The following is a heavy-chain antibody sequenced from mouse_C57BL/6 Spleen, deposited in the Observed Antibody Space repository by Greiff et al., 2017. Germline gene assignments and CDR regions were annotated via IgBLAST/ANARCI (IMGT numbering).Heavy chain of an antibody. D-gene: IGHD1-1*02. Sequence: EVQLQQSGPVLVKPGASVKMSCKASGYTFTDYYMNWVKQSHGKSLEWIGVINPYNGGTSYNQKFKGKATLTVDKSSSTAYMELNSLTSEDSAVYYCAPYGPYAMDYWGQGTSVTVSS. V-gene: IGHV1-19*01. CDR2: INPYNGGT. J-gene: IGHJ4*01. CDR3: APYGPYAMDY. CDR1: GYTFTDYY.